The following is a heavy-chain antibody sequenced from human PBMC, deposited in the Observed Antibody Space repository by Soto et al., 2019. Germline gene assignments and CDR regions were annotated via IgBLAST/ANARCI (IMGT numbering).Heavy chain of an antibody. CDR1: GFSFSSYG. D-gene: IGHD3-10*01. CDR2: IWYDGSNK. J-gene: IGHJ3*02. V-gene: IGHV3-33*01. Sequence: QVQLVESGGGVVQSGRSLRLSCAASGFSFSSYGMHWVRQAPGKGLEWVAVIWYDGSNKYYADSAKGRFTISRDNSKNTLYLLMNSLRAEDTAVYYCARDGSGDRHAFDIWGQGTMVTVSS. CDR3: ARDGSGDRHAFDI.